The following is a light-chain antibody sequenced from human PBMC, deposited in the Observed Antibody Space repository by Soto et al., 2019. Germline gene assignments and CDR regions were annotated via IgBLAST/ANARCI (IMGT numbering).Light chain of an antibody. Sequence: EIVMTLSLATLSVSPGERATLSCRASQSVSSKLAWYQQRPGQAPRLLIYGASTRATGIPARFSGSGSGTEFTLTISSLQSEDFAVYYCQQYNNWPPITFGQGTRLEIK. CDR1: QSVSSK. V-gene: IGKV3-15*01. CDR2: GAS. J-gene: IGKJ5*01. CDR3: QQYNNWPPIT.